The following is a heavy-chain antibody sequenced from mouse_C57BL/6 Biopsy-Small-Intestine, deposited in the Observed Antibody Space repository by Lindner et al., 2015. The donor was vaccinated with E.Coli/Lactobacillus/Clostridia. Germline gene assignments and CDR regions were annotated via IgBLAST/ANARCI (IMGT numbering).Heavy chain of an antibody. CDR2: INPNNGGT. V-gene: IGHV1-22*01. Sequence: VQLQESGPELVKPGASVKMSCKASGYTFTDYNIHWVKQSHGKSLEWIGYINPNNGGTRYNQKFKGKATLTVNKSSSTAYMELRSLTSEDSAVYYCARWVLRYYFDYWGQAPLSQSPQ. CDR1: GYTFTDYN. CDR3: ARWVLRYYFDY. D-gene: IGHD1-1*01. J-gene: IGHJ2*01.